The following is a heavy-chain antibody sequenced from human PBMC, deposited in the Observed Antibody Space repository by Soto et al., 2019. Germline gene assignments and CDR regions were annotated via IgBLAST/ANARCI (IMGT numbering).Heavy chain of an antibody. CDR1: GFTFSSYG. V-gene: IGHV3-30*18. Sequence: GGSLRLSCAASGFTFSSYGMRWVRQAPGKGLEWVAVISYDGSNKYYADSVKGRFTISRDNSKNTLYLQMNSLRAEDTAVYYCAKDLRVVVAATNNYYYGMDVWGQGTTVTVSS. CDR2: ISYDGSNK. D-gene: IGHD2-15*01. CDR3: AKDLRVVVAATNNYYYGMDV. J-gene: IGHJ6*02.